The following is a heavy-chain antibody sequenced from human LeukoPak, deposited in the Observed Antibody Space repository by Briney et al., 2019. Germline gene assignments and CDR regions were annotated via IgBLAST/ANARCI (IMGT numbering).Heavy chain of an antibody. CDR2: IYYSGST. J-gene: IGHJ5*02. CDR3: ARANEYSSSRWFDP. Sequence: SETLSLTCAVYGGSFSGYYWSWIRQPPGKGLEWIGYIYYSGSTNYNPSLKSRVTISVDTSKNQFSLKLSSVTAADTAVYYCARANEYSSSRWFDPWGQGTLVTVSS. D-gene: IGHD6-6*01. V-gene: IGHV4-59*01. CDR1: GGSFSGYY.